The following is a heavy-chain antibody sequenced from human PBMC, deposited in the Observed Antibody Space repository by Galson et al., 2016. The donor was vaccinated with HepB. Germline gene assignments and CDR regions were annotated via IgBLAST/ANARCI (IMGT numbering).Heavy chain of an antibody. V-gene: IGHV3-11*04. D-gene: IGHD1-14*01. CDR2: IGGRGSPI. CDR1: GFTFSDYY. CDR3: ARAKDNRTKRRNPFDL. Sequence: SLRLSCAASGFTFSDYYMSWIRQVPGKGLEWISYIGGRGSPIYYADSVKGRFTISRDNAKNSLYLQMNSLRAEDTAMYYCARAKDNRTKRRNPFDLWGQGTMVTVSS. J-gene: IGHJ3*01.